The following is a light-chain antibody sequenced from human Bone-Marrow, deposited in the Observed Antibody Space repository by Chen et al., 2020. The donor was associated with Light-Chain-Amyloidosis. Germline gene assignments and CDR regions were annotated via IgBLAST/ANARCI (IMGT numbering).Light chain of an antibody. Sequence: EIVLKQSQATLPCFQGERATLPCGARQIVSNFLACHQQKPGQPPGLLICDASDRAAAIPARCSGSGSGTDFTLTISSLEPEDFVVYYCQQRRDWPLTFGGGTKLEI. CDR2: DAS. CDR3: QQRRDWPLT. CDR1: QIVSNF. V-gene: IGKV3-11*01. J-gene: IGKJ4*01.